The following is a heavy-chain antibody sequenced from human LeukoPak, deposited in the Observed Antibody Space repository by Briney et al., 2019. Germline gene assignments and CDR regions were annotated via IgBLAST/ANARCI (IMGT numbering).Heavy chain of an antibody. Sequence: GGSLRLSCAASGFTVSSNSMSWVRQAPGRGLEWVSFIYSGTIHYSDSVKGRFTISRDNSKNTLYLQMNSLRAEDTAVYYCARRAGAYSHPYDYWGQGTLVTVSS. J-gene: IGHJ4*02. V-gene: IGHV3-53*01. CDR2: IYSGTI. D-gene: IGHD4/OR15-4a*01. CDR1: GFTVSSNS. CDR3: ARRAGAYSHPYDY.